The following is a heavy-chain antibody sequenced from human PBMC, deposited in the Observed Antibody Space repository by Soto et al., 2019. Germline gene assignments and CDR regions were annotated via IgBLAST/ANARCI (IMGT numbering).Heavy chain of an antibody. CDR1: GFSFSNYA. CDR3: AKVETWTYFDY. V-gene: IGHV3-23*01. Sequence: GXLRLSCAASGFSFSNYAMGWVRQAPGKGLEWVSAISAPGGSTYYADSVKGRFTISRDNSKNTYLQMNSLRAEDTAVYYCAKVETWTYFDYWGQGTLVTVSS. J-gene: IGHJ4*02. D-gene: IGHD2-15*01. CDR2: ISAPGGST.